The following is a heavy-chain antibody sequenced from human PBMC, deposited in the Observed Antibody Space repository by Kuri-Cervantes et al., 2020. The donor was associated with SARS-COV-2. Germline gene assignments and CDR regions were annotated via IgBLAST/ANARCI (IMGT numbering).Heavy chain of an antibody. CDR3: ARAGGISSGYYYRLDY. D-gene: IGHD3-22*01. CDR2: INPNSGGT. J-gene: IGHJ4*02. Sequence: ASVKVSCKASGYTFTGYYMHWVRQAPGQGLEWMRRINPNSGGTNYAQKFQGRVTMTRDTSISTAYMELSRLRSDDTAVCYCARAGGISSGYYYRLDYWGQGTLVTVSS. CDR1: GYTFTGYY. V-gene: IGHV1-2*06.